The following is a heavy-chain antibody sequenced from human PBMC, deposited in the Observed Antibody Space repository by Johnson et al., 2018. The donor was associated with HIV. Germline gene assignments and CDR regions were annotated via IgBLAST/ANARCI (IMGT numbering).Heavy chain of an antibody. Sequence: VQLVESGGGLVQPGRSLRLSCAASGFTFDDYAMHWVRQAPGKGLEWVSGISWNSGSIGYADSVKGRFTISRDNAKNSLYLQMNSLRAEDTALYYCEKGGLNYGGNSGAFDIWGQGTMVTVSS. J-gene: IGHJ3*02. D-gene: IGHD4-23*01. CDR2: ISWNSGSI. CDR3: EKGGLNYGGNSGAFDI. V-gene: IGHV3-9*01. CDR1: GFTFDDYA.